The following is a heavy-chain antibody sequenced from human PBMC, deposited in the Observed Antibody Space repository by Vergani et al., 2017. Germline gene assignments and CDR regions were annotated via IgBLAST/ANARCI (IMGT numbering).Heavy chain of an antibody. J-gene: IGHJ1*01. V-gene: IGHV3-30*03. CDR3: ATKSFGTPGCQIGYFRE. CDR1: GFTSSYYG. Sequence: QVHLVESGGGVVQPGRSLRLSCVVSGFTSSYYGMHWVRQAPGKGLEWVAEISYDGTQKYYADSVKGRFTISRDNSKSTLYLQMNSLRTEDTAVYYCATKSFGTPGCQIGYFREWCQGALVTVAS. CDR2: ISYDGTQK. D-gene: IGHD1-1*01.